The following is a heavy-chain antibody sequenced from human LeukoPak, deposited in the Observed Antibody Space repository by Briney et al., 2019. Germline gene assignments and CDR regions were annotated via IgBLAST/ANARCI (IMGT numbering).Heavy chain of an antibody. J-gene: IGHJ4*02. CDR3: ARIQGNGAYGWDYFDY. V-gene: IGHV4-30-4*08. Sequence: SQTQSLTCTVSGGSINNGDNYWSWIRQPPGKGLEWLGFVYYRGTAYYNSSLKSRLTISIDTSQNQFSLRLTSVTAADTAVYYCARIQGNGAYGWDYFDYWGRGTLVAVSS. D-gene: IGHD3-10*01. CDR2: VYYRGTA. CDR1: GGSINNGDNY.